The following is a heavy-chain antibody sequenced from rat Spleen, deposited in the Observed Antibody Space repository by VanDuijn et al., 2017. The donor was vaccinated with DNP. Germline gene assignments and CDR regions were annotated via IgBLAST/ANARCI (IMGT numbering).Heavy chain of an antibody. V-gene: IGHV5-7*01. CDR3: AGRPPPTRGPFDY. CDR1: GFSFSNYG. CDR2: ISDDGSDT. Sequence: EVQLVESGGGLVQPGRSLKLSCAASGFSFSNYGMAWVRQAPKKSLEWVATISDDGSDTYYRDSVKGRFTISRDNAKSPLYLQMDSLRSEDTATYYCAGRPPPTRGPFDYWGQGVTVTVSS. D-gene: IGHD1-4*01. J-gene: IGHJ2*01.